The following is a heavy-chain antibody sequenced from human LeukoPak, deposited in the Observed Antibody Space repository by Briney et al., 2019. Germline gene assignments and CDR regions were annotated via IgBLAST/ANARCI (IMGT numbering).Heavy chain of an antibody. CDR2: SYYSGST. Sequence: SETLSLTCTVSGGSISSSSYYWGCIRQPPGKGLEWIGSSYYSGSTYYNPSLKSRVTMSVDTSKNQFSLKLSSVTAADTAVYYCASAFWSSSWYSPDAFDIWGQGTMVTVSS. J-gene: IGHJ3*02. CDR1: GGSISSSSYY. CDR3: ASAFWSSSWYSPDAFDI. D-gene: IGHD6-13*01. V-gene: IGHV4-39*01.